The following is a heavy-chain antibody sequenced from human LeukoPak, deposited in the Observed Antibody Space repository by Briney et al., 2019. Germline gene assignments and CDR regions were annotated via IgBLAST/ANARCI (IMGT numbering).Heavy chain of an antibody. CDR1: GFSLNNYPA. Sequence: GGSLRLSCIASGFSLNNYPAMQWVRQAPGKGLEWVAAVSPDGNSKYYTDSVKGRFTISRDLSRDALYLEMNTLRPEDTALYYCARGTYTSSRCDVFDMWGQGTMVTVSS. CDR3: ARGTYTSSRCDVFDM. V-gene: IGHV3-30-3*01. CDR2: VSPDGNSK. J-gene: IGHJ3*02. D-gene: IGHD2-2*01.